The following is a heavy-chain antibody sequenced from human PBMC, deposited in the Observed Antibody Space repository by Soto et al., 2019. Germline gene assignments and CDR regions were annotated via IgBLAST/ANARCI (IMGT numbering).Heavy chain of an antibody. CDR2: ISPYTGNT. D-gene: IGHD3-16*01. CDR3: VMVDNYVTPTPQDV. J-gene: IGHJ6*02. V-gene: IGHV1-18*01. Sequence: ASVPVSCKASGYIFVNYGIAWVRQAPGQGLEWMGWISPYTGNTHSATKIQGRLTMTTDTSTSTAYMDLGSLTSDDTAVYYCVMVDNYVTPTPQDVWGQGTTVTVS. CDR1: GYIFVNYG.